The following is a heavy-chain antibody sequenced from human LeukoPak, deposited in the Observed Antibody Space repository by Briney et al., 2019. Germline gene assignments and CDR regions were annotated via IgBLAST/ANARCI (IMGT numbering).Heavy chain of an antibody. CDR2: INPNSGGT. D-gene: IGHD5-24*01. J-gene: IGHJ4*02. V-gene: IGHV1-2*02. CDR1: GYTFTGYY. Sequence: GASVKVSCKASGYTFTGYYMHWVRQAPGQGLEWMGWINPNSGGTNYAQKFQGRVTMTRDTSISTAYMELSSLRSEDTAVYYCATAPRWLQSPFDYWGQGTLVTVSS. CDR3: ATAPRWLQSPFDY.